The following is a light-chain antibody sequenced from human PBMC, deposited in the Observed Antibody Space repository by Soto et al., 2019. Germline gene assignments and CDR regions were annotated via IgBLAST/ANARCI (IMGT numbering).Light chain of an antibody. CDR2: GAS. CDR1: QSVTSTY. V-gene: IGKV3-20*01. Sequence: EIVLTQSPGTLSLSPGERATLSCRASQSVTSTYLGWYQQTPGQAPSLLIYGASIRATGIPDRFSGSGSGTDFTLTISRLEPEDFAVYYCQQYVCPTMTFGQGTRVEIK. J-gene: IGKJ5*01. CDR3: QQYVCPTMT.